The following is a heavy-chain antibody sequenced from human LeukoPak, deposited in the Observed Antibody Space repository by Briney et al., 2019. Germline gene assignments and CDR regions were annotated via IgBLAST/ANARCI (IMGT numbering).Heavy chain of an antibody. Sequence: PGGSLRLSCVASGFSFSTYAMSWVRQAPGKGLEWVSAISGSGDSTYYADTVKGRFTISRDNSKNTIYLRLNSLRAEDTALYYCAKGTGYSSGWTAYWGQGTLVTVSS. J-gene: IGHJ4*02. D-gene: IGHD6-19*01. CDR3: AKGTGYSSGWTAY. CDR1: GFSFSTYA. CDR2: ISGSGDST. V-gene: IGHV3-23*01.